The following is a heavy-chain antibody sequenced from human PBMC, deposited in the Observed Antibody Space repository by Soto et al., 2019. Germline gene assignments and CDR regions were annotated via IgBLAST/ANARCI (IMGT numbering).Heavy chain of an antibody. CDR1: GDIFTRYS. J-gene: IGHJ6*02. CDR3: AGAPAGDYYYYYKMDV. Sequence: QVQLLQSGAEVKKPGSSVRVSCKASGDIFTRYSFSWVRQAPGQGLEWMGGVIPVFGTSNYGQKFQGRVTITADKSTSTAFMEISGLRSDDPAVYYCAGAPAGDYYYYYKMDVWGQGTAVTVS. D-gene: IGHD6-13*01. V-gene: IGHV1-69*06. CDR2: VIPVFGTS.